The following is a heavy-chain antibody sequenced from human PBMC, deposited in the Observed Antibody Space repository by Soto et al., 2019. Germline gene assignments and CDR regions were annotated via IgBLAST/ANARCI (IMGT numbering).Heavy chain of an antibody. CDR2: INPNSGGT. CDR1: GYTFTGYY. CDR3: ARDSIPSESSSWYCHYYYYGMDV. D-gene: IGHD6-13*01. J-gene: IGHJ6*02. Sequence: GASVKVSCKASGYTFTGYYMHWVRQAPGQGLEWMGWINPNSGGTNYAQKFQGWVTMTRDTSISTAYMELSRLRSDDTAVYYCARDSIPSESSSWYCHYYYYGMDVWGQGTTVTVSS. V-gene: IGHV1-2*04.